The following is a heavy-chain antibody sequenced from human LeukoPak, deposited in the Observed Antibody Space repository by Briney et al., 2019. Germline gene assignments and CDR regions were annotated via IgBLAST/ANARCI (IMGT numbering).Heavy chain of an antibody. CDR1: GFTFSLSG. J-gene: IGHJ4*02. V-gene: IGHV3-30*03. D-gene: IGHD2-8*01. CDR2: ISFDASKK. Sequence: GGSLRLSCAASGFTFSLSGIHWVRQAPGKGLEWVAVISFDASKKYFADSVKGRFTISRDNSQNTIYLQMNSLRTEDTAMYYCVTELNGGRTRVGFDSWGQGILVTVAS. CDR3: VTELNGGRTRVGFDS.